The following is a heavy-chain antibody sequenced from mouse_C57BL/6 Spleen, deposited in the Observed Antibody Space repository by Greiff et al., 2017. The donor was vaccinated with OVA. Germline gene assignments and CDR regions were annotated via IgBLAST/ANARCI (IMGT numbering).Heavy chain of an antibody. D-gene: IGHD1-1*01. CDR2: LDPSDSYT. Sequence: VQLQQPGAELVKPGASVKLSCKASGYTFTSYWMQWVKQRPGQGLEWIGELDPSDSYTNYNQKFKGKATLTVDTSSSTAYMQLSSLTSEDSAVYYGARRGGISPYYFDYWGQGTTLTVSS. CDR1: GYTFTSYW. J-gene: IGHJ2*01. CDR3: ARRGGISPYYFDY. V-gene: IGHV1-50*01.